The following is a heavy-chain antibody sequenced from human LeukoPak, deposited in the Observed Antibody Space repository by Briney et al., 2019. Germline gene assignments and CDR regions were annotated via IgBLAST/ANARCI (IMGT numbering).Heavy chain of an antibody. J-gene: IGHJ4*02. D-gene: IGHD5-18*01. Sequence: GASVKLSCKAFGYTFTGYWMHWVRQAPGQGPEWMGIINPSGGSTSYAQKFQGRVTMTRDMSTSTVYMELSSLRSEDTAVYYCARENTAMAPFDYWGQGTLVTVSS. CDR3: ARENTAMAPFDY. CDR2: INPSGGST. V-gene: IGHV1-46*01. CDR1: GYTFTGYW.